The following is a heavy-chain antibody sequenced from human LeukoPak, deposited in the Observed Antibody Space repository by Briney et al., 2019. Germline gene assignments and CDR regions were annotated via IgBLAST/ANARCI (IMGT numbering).Heavy chain of an antibody. V-gene: IGHV4-38-2*02. CDR1: GYSISSGYY. D-gene: IGHD1-26*01. Sequence: PSETLSLTCTVSGYSISSGYYWGWIRQPPGKGLEWVGTIYHSGSTYYNPSLKSRVTISVDTSKNQFSLKLSSVTAADTAVYYCARQKRVGSRDFDYWGQGTLVTVSS. J-gene: IGHJ4*02. CDR3: ARQKRVGSRDFDY. CDR2: IYHSGST.